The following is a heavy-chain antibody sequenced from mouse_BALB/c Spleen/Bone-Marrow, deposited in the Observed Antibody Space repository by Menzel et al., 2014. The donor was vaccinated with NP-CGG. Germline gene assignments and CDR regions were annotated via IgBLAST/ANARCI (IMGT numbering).Heavy chain of an antibody. CDR3: ARINGYDY. D-gene: IGHD2-2*01. Sequence: EVQLQQSGPELEKPGASVKISCKASGYSFTGYNMNWVKQNNGKSLEWIGNIDPYYGDVNYNQKFKDKATLTVDKSSSTAYMHLSSLTSEDSAVYYCARINGYDYWGQGTTLTVSS. V-gene: IGHV1-39*01. CDR2: IDPYYGDV. CDR1: GYSFTGYN. J-gene: IGHJ2*01.